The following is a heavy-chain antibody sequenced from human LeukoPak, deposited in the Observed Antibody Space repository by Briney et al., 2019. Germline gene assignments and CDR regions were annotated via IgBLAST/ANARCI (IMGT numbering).Heavy chain of an antibody. V-gene: IGHV3-74*01. CDR1: GFTFSIYW. CDR3: ARVAASDIVVVPAATFDY. J-gene: IGHJ4*02. D-gene: IGHD2-2*01. CDR2: INSDGSST. Sequence: GGSLRLSCAASGFTFSIYWMHWVRQAPGKGLVWVSRINSDGSSTSYADSVKGRFTISRDNAKNSLYLQMNSLRAEDTAVYYCARVAASDIVVVPAATFDYWGQGTLVTVSS.